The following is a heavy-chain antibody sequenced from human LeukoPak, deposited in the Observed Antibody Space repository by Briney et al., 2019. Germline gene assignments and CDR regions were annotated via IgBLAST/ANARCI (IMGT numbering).Heavy chain of an antibody. D-gene: IGHD3-10*01. CDR2: ISGSGGST. V-gene: IGHV3-23*01. CDR3: AKARTHGSGTGYFDY. Sequence: TGGSLRLSCAASGFTFSSYAMSWVRQAPGKGLEWVSAISGSGGSTHYADSVKGRFTISRDNSKNTLYLQMNSLRAEDTAVYYCAKARTHGSGTGYFDYWGQGTLVTVSS. J-gene: IGHJ4*02. CDR1: GFTFSSYA.